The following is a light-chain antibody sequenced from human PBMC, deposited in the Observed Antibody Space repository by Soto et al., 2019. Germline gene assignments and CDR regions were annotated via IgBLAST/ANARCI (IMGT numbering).Light chain of an antibody. J-gene: IGKJ2*01. CDR2: DAS. CDR1: QDFSTF. Sequence: DIQMTQSPSSLSASVGDRVTLTCQASQDFSTFLNWYHQEPGKAHKLLISDASALETGVPSRFRGSGAGTDFTFIISSLQPRDVGTYYCQQYEDVPTFGQGTKVGIK. CDR3: QQYEDVPT. V-gene: IGKV1-33*01.